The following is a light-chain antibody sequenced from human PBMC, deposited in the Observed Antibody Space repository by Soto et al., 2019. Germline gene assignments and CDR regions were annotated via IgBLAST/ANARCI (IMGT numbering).Light chain of an antibody. CDR3: SSYTSSSTRV. J-gene: IGLJ1*01. CDR1: SSDVGGYNS. V-gene: IGLV2-14*01. Sequence: QSALTQPAPVSGSPGQSITISCTGTSSDVGGYNSVSWYQQHPGKAPKLVIYEVTNRPSGISNRFSGSKSGNTASLTISGLQAEDEADYYCSSYTSSSTRVFGTGTKVTVL. CDR2: EVT.